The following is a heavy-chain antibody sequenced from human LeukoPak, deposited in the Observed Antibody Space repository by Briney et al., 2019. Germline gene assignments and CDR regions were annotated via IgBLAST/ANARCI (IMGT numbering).Heavy chain of an antibody. CDR2: INHSGST. V-gene: IGHV4-34*01. CDR3: ARDIQPRFGVVNNWFDP. CDR1: GGSFSGYY. Sequence: PSETLSLTCAVYGGSFSGYYWSWIRQPPGKGLEWIGEINHSGSTNYNPSLKSRVTMSVDTSKNQFSLKLSSVTAADTAVYYCARDIQPRFGVVNNWFDPWGQGTLVTVSS. D-gene: IGHD3-3*01. J-gene: IGHJ5*02.